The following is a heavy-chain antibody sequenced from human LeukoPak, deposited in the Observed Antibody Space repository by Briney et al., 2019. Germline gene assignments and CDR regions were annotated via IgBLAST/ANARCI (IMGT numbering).Heavy chain of an antibody. CDR1: GYTFTAYY. J-gene: IGHJ5*02. CDR2: IDPNSGGT. CDR3: ARGPTHTNWSRWFDP. V-gene: IGHV1-2*02. D-gene: IGHD1-1*01. Sequence: ASMKVSCKASGYTFTAYYIHWVRQAPGQGLEWMGWIDPNSGGTNYAQTFQGRVTMTRDTSISTAYMDLSRLISGDTAMYYCARGPTHTNWSRWFDPWGQGTLVTVSS.